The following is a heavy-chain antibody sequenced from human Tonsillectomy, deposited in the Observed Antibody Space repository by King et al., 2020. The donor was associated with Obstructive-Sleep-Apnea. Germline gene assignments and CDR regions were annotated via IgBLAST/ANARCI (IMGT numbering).Heavy chain of an antibody. CDR3: AKWSYYYDSSGYYNNWFDP. D-gene: IGHD3-22*01. V-gene: IGHV3-23*04. CDR1: GFTFSSYA. CDR2: ISGRGGST. Sequence: VQLVESGGGLVQPGGSLRLSCAASGFTFSSYAMSWVRQAPGKGLEWVSAISGRGGSTYYADSVKGRFTISRDNSKNTLYLQMNSLRAEDTAVYYCAKWSYYYDSSGYYNNWFDPWGQGTLVTVSS. J-gene: IGHJ5*02.